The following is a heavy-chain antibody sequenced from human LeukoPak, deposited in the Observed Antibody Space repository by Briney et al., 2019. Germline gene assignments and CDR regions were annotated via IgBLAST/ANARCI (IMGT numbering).Heavy chain of an antibody. CDR3: AREDMYYYGSSGYYYHLGVVDY. V-gene: IGHV3-48*03. Sequence: GGSLRLSCAASGFTFSSYEMNWVRQAPGKGLEWVSYISSSGSTIYYADSVKGRFTISRDNAKNSLYLQMNSLRAEDTAVYYCAREDMYYYGSSGYYYHLGVVDYWGQGTLVTVSS. CDR1: GFTFSSYE. D-gene: IGHD3-22*01. J-gene: IGHJ4*02. CDR2: ISSSGSTI.